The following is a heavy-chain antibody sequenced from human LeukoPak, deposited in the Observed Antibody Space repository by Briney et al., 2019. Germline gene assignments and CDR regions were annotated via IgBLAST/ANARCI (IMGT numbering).Heavy chain of an antibody. CDR1: GFAFSGYA. D-gene: IGHD3-16*01. V-gene: IGHV3-48*04. CDR2: ISGRSTGI. J-gene: IGHJ6*02. CDR3: ARAWGGDSYYYYGMDV. Sequence: PGGSLRLSCVASGFAFSGYALNWVRQAPGKGLEWFSYISGRSTGIYYADSVKGRFTISRDNAKNSVYLQMNSLRAEDTAVYYCARAWGGDSYYYYGMDVWGQGTTVTVSS.